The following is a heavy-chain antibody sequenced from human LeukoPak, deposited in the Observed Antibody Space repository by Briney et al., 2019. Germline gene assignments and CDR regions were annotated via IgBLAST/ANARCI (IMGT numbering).Heavy chain of an antibody. CDR1: GGSISSSSYY. CDR2: IYYSGST. J-gene: IGHJ5*02. Sequence: SETLSLTCTVSGGSISSSSYYWGWIRQPPGKGLEWIGSIYYSGSTYYNPSLKSRVTISVDTSKNQFSLKLSSVTPEDTAVYYCAREGWFGEPPSHWFDPWGQGILVTVSS. V-gene: IGHV4-39*02. CDR3: AREGWFGEPPSHWFDP. D-gene: IGHD3-10*01.